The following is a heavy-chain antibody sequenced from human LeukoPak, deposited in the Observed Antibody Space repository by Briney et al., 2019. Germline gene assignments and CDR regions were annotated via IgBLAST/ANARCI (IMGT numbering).Heavy chain of an antibody. CDR1: GYTFTSYE. V-gene: IGHV1-8*01. D-gene: IGHD6-13*01. J-gene: IGHJ4*02. CDR2: MNPNSGNT. Sequence: ASVKVSCKASGYTFTSYEINWVRQATGQGLEWMGWMNPNSGNTGFAQKFQGRVTMTKNTSISTAYMELSSLRSEDTAVYYCARGRSSSWYDGWYYFDYWGQGTLVTVSS. CDR3: ARGRSSSWYDGWYYFDY.